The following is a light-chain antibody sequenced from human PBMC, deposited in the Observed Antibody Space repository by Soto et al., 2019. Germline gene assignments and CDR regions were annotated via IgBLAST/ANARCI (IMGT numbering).Light chain of an antibody. V-gene: IGLV1-44*01. CDR2: SNN. CDR1: SSNIGTNT. CDR3: ETWDDSLTGVV. J-gene: IGLJ2*01. Sequence: QSVLTQPPSASGTPGQRVTISCSGSSSNIGTNTVNWYQHFPRTAPKLLIFSNNQRPSGVPDRFSGSTSGTSASLAISGLQSDDEADYYCETWDDSLTGVVFGGGTKVTVL.